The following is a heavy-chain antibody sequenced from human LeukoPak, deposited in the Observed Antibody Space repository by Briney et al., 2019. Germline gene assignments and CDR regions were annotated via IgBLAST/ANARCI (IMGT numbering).Heavy chain of an antibody. CDR3: ARQPTAYCGGDCYSGARTPFDY. V-gene: IGHV3-30*02. D-gene: IGHD2-21*02. Sequence: GGSLRLSCSASGFTSTIYGMHWVRQAPGKGLEWVAFIRSDGSDKYYGDSVKGRFTISRDKSKNTLYLQMNSLRAEDTAVYYCARQPTAYCGGDCYSGARTPFDYWGQGTLVTVSS. CDR1: GFTSTIYG. CDR2: IRSDGSDK. J-gene: IGHJ4*02.